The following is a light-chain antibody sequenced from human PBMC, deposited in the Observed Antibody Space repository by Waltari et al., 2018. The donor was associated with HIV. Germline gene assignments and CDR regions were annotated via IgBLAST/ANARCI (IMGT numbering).Light chain of an antibody. CDR2: GAS. CDR1: QNINNY. V-gene: IGKV1-39*01. Sequence: DIQMTQSPSSLSASVGDTVTITCRASQNINNYLNWYQQRPAKPPNLLIYGASSLQPWVPSRFSARAYGANFTLTIPRLQPEEFASYYLPQSFSAAITLGQGTRL. J-gene: IGKJ5*01. CDR3: PQSFSAAIT.